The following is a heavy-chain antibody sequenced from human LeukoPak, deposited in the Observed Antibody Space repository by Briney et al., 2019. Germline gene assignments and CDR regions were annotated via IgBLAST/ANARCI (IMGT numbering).Heavy chain of an antibody. CDR2: ISYDGSNK. V-gene: IGHV3-30*03. CDR3: AISYYSNYGPDY. J-gene: IGHJ4*02. D-gene: IGHD4-4*01. Sequence: GGSLRLSCAASGFTFSSYGMPWVRQAPGKGLEWVAVISYDGSNKYYADSVKGRFTISRDNSKNTLYLQMNSLRAEDTAVYYCAISYYSNYGPDYWGQGTLVTVSS. CDR1: GFTFSSYG.